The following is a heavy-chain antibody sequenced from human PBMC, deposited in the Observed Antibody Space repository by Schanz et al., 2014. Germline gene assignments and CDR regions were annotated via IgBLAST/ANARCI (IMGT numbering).Heavy chain of an antibody. J-gene: IGHJ1*01. V-gene: IGHV3-7*05. CDR2: IKQDGSEK. CDR1: GFSFSNYW. CDR3: ARDAAQSCIGPSCFEYCQH. Sequence: EVQLVESGGGLVQPGESLRLSCAASGFSFSNYWMSWVRQAPGKGLEWVANIKQDGSEKYYVDSVKGRFTISRDNAKKSLYLQMNSLRAEDTALYYCARDAAQSCIGPSCFEYCQHWGQGALVNVAA. D-gene: IGHD2-2*01.